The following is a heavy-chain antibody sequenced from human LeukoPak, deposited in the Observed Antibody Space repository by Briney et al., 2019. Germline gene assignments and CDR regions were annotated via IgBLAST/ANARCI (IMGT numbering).Heavy chain of an antibody. D-gene: IGHD3-16*01. V-gene: IGHV4-39*07. CDR3: GRRNYLSSRIDP. CDR1: GGSISTSDYL. CDR2: FYYNGVT. J-gene: IGHJ5*02. Sequence: PSETLSLTCTVSGGSISTSDYLWAWVPQPPGRGLEWIGDFYYNGVTYYNGVTSYSPSLRSRVTISVDTSKNHFSLDLTAVSAADTAVYYCGRRNYLSSRIDPWGQGTLVTVSS.